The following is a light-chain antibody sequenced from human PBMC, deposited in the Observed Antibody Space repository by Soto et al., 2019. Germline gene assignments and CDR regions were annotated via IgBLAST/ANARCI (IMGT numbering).Light chain of an antibody. V-gene: IGKV3-20*01. Sequence: EIVLTQFPGTLSLSPGERATLSCRASQSVGRNYVAWYQQKPGQAPRVIIYAASNRASGIPDRFSGSGSGSDCTLTISRLEPEDFAVYYCQQYGTSPWAFGQGTKVEIK. CDR1: QSVGRNY. CDR3: QQYGTSPWA. J-gene: IGKJ1*01. CDR2: AAS.